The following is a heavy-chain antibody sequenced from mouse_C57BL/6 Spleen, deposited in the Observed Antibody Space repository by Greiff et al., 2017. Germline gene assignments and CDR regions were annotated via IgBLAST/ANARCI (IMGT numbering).Heavy chain of an antibody. D-gene: IGHD2-5*01. CDR2: IDPSDSYT. J-gene: IGHJ4*01. V-gene: IGHV1-59*01. Sequence: VQLQQSGAELVRPGTSVKLSCKASGYTFTSYWMHWVKQRPGQGLEWIGVIDPSDSYTNYNQKFKGKATLTVDTSSSTAYMQLSSLTSEDSAVYYCAYYSNRYYAMDYWGQGTSVTVSS. CDR1: GYTFTSYW. CDR3: AYYSNRYYAMDY.